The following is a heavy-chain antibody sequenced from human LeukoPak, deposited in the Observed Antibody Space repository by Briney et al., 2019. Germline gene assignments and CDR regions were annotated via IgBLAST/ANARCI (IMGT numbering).Heavy chain of an antibody. CDR2: LHYSGSS. CDR1: GSGSSISSSDYH. Sequence: SETLSLTCTVSGSGSSISSSDYHWGWIRQPPGKGLEWIGSLHYSGSSKYNPSLKSRVTISVDSSKNQFSLKLSSVAAADTAVYYCARSYSSGWSEYYFDSWGQGTLVTVSS. D-gene: IGHD6-19*01. J-gene: IGHJ4*02. V-gene: IGHV4-39*01. CDR3: ARSYSSGWSEYYFDS.